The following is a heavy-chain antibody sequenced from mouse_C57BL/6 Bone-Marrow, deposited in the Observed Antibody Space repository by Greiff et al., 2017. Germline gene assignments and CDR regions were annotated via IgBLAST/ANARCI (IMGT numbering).Heavy chain of an antibody. CDR2: IYPRSGNT. J-gene: IGHJ4*01. Sequence: QVQLQQSGAELARPGASVKLSCKASGYTFTSYGLSWVKQRTGQGLEWIGEIYPRSGNTYYNENIKGKATLTADKSSSTAYRELRSRTSEDSAVYFCARGGVPYYYAMDYWGQGTSVTVSS. CDR3: ARGGVPYYYAMDY. V-gene: IGHV1-81*01. CDR1: GYTFTSYG.